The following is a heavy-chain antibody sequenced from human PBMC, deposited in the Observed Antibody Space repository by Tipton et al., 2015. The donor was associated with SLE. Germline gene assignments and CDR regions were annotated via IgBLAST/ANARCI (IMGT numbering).Heavy chain of an antibody. CDR2: INHSGST. Sequence: TLSLTCAVYGGSFSGYYWSWIRQPPGKGLEWIGEINHSGSTNYNPSLKSRVTISVDTSKNQFSLKLSSVTAADTAVYYCARRGDYSSSWYVAFYYYMDVWGKGITVTVS. D-gene: IGHD6-13*01. CDR1: GGSFSGYY. J-gene: IGHJ6*03. V-gene: IGHV4-34*01. CDR3: ARRGDYSSSWYVAFYYYMDV.